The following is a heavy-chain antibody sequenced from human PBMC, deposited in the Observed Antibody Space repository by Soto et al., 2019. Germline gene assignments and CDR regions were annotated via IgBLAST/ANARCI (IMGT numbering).Heavy chain of an antibody. J-gene: IGHJ4*02. CDR2: INHSGST. Sequence: QVQLQQWGAGLLKPSETLSLTCAVYGGSFSGYDWTWIRQPPGTGLEWSGEINHSGSTNYNPSLKSRVTISVDTSKNQFSLKLTSVTAADTAVYYCARDKITGLFDYWGQGTLVTVSS. D-gene: IGHD2-8*02. CDR1: GGSFSGYD. CDR3: ARDKITGLFDY. V-gene: IGHV4-34*01.